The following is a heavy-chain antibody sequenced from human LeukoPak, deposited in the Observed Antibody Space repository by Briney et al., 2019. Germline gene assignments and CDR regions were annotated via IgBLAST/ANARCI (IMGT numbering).Heavy chain of an antibody. D-gene: IGHD6-13*01. Sequence: KPSETLSLTCTVSGGSISSSSYYWGWIRQPPGKGLEWIGSIYYSGSTYYSPSLKSRVTISVDTSKNQFSLKLSSVTAADTAVYYCARDGYSSSWYHPDYYHYYMDVWGKGTTVTVSS. CDR3: ARDGYSSSWYHPDYYHYYMDV. CDR1: GGSISSSSYY. V-gene: IGHV4-39*07. J-gene: IGHJ6*03. CDR2: IYYSGST.